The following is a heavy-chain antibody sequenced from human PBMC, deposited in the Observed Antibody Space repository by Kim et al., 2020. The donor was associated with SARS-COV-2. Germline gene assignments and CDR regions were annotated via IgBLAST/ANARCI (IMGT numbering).Heavy chain of an antibody. Sequence: GRFTISRDNSKNTLYLQMNSLRAEDTAVYYCARVEGWNDGTLYYYYGMDVWGQGTTVTVSS. D-gene: IGHD1-1*01. J-gene: IGHJ6*02. V-gene: IGHV3-30*01. CDR3: ARVEGWNDGTLYYYYGMDV.